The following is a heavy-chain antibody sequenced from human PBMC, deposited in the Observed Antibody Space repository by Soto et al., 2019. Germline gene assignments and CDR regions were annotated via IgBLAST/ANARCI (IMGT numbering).Heavy chain of an antibody. CDR1: GGSFSGYY. D-gene: IGHD2-2*01. CDR2: INHSGST. V-gene: IGHV4-34*01. Sequence: SETLSLTCAVYGGSFSGYYWSWIRQPPGKGLEWIGEINHSGSTNYNPSLKSRVTISVDTSKNQFSLKLSSVTAADTAVYYCARKGEPAAMNYYFDYWGQGTLVTVSS. J-gene: IGHJ4*02. CDR3: ARKGEPAAMNYYFDY.